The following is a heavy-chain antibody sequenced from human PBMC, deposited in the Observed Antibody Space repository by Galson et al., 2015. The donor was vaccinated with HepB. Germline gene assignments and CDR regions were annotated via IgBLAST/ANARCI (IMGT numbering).Heavy chain of an antibody. J-gene: IGHJ4*02. CDR2: TYYRSKWYN. D-gene: IGHD5-18*01. Sequence: CAISGDSVSSNSASWNWIRQSPSRGLEWLRRTYYRSKWYNDYALSVKSRITINPDTPKNQFSLQLSSVTPEDTAVYYCARGGYSYLTSFNYWGQGTLVTVSS. CDR3: ARGGYSYLTSFNY. V-gene: IGHV6-1*01. CDR1: GDSVSSNSAS.